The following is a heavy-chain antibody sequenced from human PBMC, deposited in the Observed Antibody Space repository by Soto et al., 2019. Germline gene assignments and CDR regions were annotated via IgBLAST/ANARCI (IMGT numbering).Heavy chain of an antibody. CDR3: ASGGGVGVAGSAAFDM. V-gene: IGHV1-2*02. D-gene: IGHD3-3*01. J-gene: IGHJ3*02. Sequence: QLHLVQSGAVVKKPGASVTVSCSASGYPVTAYYMHWVRQAPGRGLEWMGGINPAPGAAKYTQTSQGRVTMTRDSYTSTVFMELSGLTSEDTAVFYCASGGGVGVAGSAAFDMWGQGTLVTVSS. CDR2: INPAPGAA. CDR1: GYPVTAYY.